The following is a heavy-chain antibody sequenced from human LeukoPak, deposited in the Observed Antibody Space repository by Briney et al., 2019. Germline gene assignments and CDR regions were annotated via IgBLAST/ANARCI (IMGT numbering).Heavy chain of an antibody. CDR3: AIYDGGAFDI. J-gene: IGHJ3*02. CDR1: GYTFTSYG. Sequence: ASVKVSCKASGYTFTSYGISWVRQAPGQGLEWMGRIIPIFGTANYAQKFQGRVTITTDESTSTAYMELSSLRSEDTAVYYCAIYDGGAFDIWGQGTMVTVSS. CDR2: IIPIFGTA. D-gene: IGHD5/OR15-5a*01. V-gene: IGHV1-69*05.